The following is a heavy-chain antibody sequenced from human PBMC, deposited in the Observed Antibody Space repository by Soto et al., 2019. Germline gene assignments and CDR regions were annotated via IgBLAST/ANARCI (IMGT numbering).Heavy chain of an antibody. CDR2: ISRSGNTM. CDR3: VREGRSSTSCNTGCAFDI. CDR1: GCTSWDYD. V-gene: IGHV3-11*01. D-gene: IGHD2-2*02. Sequence: QVQLVESGGALVKPGGSRRLSCAASGCTSWDYDMSWIRQAPGKGLEWVAYISRSGNTMYYGDYVKGRFTISRDNAENSVFLQMISLRAEDTAVYYCVREGRSSTSCNTGCAFDIWGQGTMVTVSS. J-gene: IGHJ3*02.